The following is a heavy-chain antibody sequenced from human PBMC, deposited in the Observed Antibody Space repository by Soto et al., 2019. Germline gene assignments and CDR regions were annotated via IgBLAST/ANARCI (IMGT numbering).Heavy chain of an antibody. D-gene: IGHD1-26*01. CDR3: TTAPRGSYCCGY. Sequence: SVSNAWMNWVRQAPGKGLEWVGRIKSKTDGGTTDYAAPVKGRFTISRDDSKNTLYLQMNSLKTEDTAVYYCTTAPRGSYCCGYWGEGTLVIFS. CDR1: SVSNAW. V-gene: IGHV3-15*07. J-gene: IGHJ4*02. CDR2: IKSKTDGGTT.